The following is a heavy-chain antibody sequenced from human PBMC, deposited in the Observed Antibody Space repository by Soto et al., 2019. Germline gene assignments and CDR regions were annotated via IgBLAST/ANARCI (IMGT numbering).Heavy chain of an antibody. J-gene: IGHJ6*02. CDR1: GFTVSSNY. Sequence: LRLSCAASGFTVSSNYMSWVRQAPGKGLEWVSVIYSGGSTYYADSVKGRFTISRDNSKNTLYLQMNSLRAEDTAVYYCARAYGSGSPSSMDVWGQGTTVTVSS. V-gene: IGHV3-53*01. CDR2: IYSGGST. D-gene: IGHD3-10*01. CDR3: ARAYGSGSPSSMDV.